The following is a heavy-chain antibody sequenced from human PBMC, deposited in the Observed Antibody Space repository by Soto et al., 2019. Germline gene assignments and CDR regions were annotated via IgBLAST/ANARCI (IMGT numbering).Heavy chain of an antibody. Sequence: GGSLRLSCAASGFTFSSYAMHWVRQAPGKGLEWVAVISYDGSNKYYADSVKGRFTISRDNSKNTLYLQMNSLRAEDTAVYYCAREYYYDRSGYYWVGAFDIWGQGTMVTVSS. CDR1: GFTFSSYA. CDR2: ISYDGSNK. V-gene: IGHV3-30-3*01. J-gene: IGHJ3*02. D-gene: IGHD3-22*01. CDR3: AREYYYDRSGYYWVGAFDI.